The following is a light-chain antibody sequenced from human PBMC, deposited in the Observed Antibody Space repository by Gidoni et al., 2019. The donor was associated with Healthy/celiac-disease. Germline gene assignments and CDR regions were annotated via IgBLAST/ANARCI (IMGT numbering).Light chain of an antibody. CDR2: DVS. V-gene: IGLV2-14*01. Sequence: QSALTQPASVSGAPGQSITISCHGTSSDVGGYNYVSWYQQHQGKAPKLMIYDVSNRPSGVSNRCSGSKSGNTASLTISGLQAEDEADYYCSSYTSSSTLDVVFGGGTKLTVL. CDR3: SSYTSSSTLDVV. J-gene: IGLJ2*01. CDR1: SSDVGGYNY.